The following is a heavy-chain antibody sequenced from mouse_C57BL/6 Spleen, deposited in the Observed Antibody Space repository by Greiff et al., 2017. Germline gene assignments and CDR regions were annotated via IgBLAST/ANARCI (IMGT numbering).Heavy chain of an antibody. CDR2: IYPSDSET. Sequence: QVQLQQPGAELVRPGSSVKLSCKASGYTFTSYWMDWVKQRPGQGLEWIGNIYPSDSETHYNQKFKDKATLTVDKSSSTAYMQLSSLTSEDSAVYYCARRLRSYYFDYWGQGTTLTVSS. CDR3: ARRLRSYYFDY. V-gene: IGHV1-61*01. CDR1: GYTFTSYW. J-gene: IGHJ2*01.